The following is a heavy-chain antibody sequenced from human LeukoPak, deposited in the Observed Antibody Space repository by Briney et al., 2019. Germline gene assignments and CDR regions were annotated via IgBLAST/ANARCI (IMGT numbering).Heavy chain of an antibody. Sequence: GGSLRLSCAASGFTFSSYSMNWVRQTPGKGLEWVSSISSSSSYIYYADSVKGRFTISRDNAKNSLYLQMNSLRAEDTAVYYYARDRVVVAAIDYWGQGTLVTVSS. D-gene: IGHD2-15*01. CDR2: ISSSSSYI. CDR1: GFTFSSYS. V-gene: IGHV3-21*01. J-gene: IGHJ4*02. CDR3: ARDRVVVAAIDY.